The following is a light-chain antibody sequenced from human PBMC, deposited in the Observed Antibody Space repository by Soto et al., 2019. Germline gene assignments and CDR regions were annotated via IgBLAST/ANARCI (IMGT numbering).Light chain of an antibody. CDR3: AAWDDSLNGVL. V-gene: IGLV1-44*01. CDR2: SNN. J-gene: IGLJ2*01. Sequence: QSALTQPPSASGTPGQRVTISCSGSSSNIGSNTVNWYQQLPGTAPKLLIYSNNQRPSGVPDRFSGSKSGTSASLAISGLQSEDEADYYCAAWDDSLNGVLFGGGTKLTVL. CDR1: SSNIGSNT.